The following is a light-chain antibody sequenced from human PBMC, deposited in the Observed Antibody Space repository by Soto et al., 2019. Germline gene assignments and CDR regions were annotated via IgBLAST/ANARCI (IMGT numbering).Light chain of an antibody. Sequence: DIQMTQSPSTLSAFVGDRVTIICRASQSISSRLAWYQQKPGKAPKLLIYDASSLESGVPSRFSDSGSGTEFTLTISSLQPDDFATYYCQQYNSYWTFGQGTKVDIK. CDR3: QQYNSYWT. V-gene: IGKV1-5*02. CDR1: QSISSR. CDR2: DAS. J-gene: IGKJ1*01.